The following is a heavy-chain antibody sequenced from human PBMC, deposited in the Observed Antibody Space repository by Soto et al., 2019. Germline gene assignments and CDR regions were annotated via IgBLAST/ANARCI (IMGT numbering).Heavy chain of an antibody. V-gene: IGHV3-9*01. J-gene: IGHJ4*02. CDR2: ITWNSGDI. CDR1: GVTFDDCT. Sequence: GGSRRLSCAASGVTFDDCTMHWVRQGPGKGLEWVSGITWNSGDIGYADSVKGRFTMSRDNAKNSLYLQMNSLRAEDTALYYCAKDIRSYVFGGAPIAYWGQGIMVTVSS. D-gene: IGHD3-3*01. CDR3: AKDIRSYVFGGAPIAY.